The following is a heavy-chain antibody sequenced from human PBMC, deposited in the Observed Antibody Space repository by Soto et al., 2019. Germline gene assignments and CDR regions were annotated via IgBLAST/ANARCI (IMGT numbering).Heavy chain of an antibody. V-gene: IGHV3-23*01. CDR3: AKDMETYYDIWGGYPDF. J-gene: IGHJ4*01. CDR2: ISGSGETT. CDR1: GFTFSSYA. D-gene: IGHD3-3*01. Sequence: PGGSLRLSCAASGFTFSSYAMSWVRQAPGKGLEWVSAISGSGETTDYADSVKGRFAISRDNSKNTLYLQMNSLRTEDTGVYYCAKDMETYYDIWGGYPDFWGHGTLVTVSS.